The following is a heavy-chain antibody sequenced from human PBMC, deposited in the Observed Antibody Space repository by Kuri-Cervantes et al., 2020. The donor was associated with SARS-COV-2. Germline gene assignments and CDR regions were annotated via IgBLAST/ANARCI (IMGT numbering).Heavy chain of an antibody. Sequence: GESLKISCAASGFTVSSNYMSWVRQAPGKGLEWVSVIYSGGSTYYADSVKGRFTISRDNSKNTLYLQMNSLRAEDTAVYYCARYCGGKRPYFDYWGQGTLVTVSS. D-gene: IGHD2-15*01. CDR1: GFTVSSNY. J-gene: IGHJ4*02. CDR3: ARYCGGKRPYFDY. V-gene: IGHV3-53*01. CDR2: IYSGGST.